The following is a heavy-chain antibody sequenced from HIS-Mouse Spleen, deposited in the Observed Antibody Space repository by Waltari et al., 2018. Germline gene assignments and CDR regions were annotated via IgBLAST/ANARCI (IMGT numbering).Heavy chain of an antibody. Sequence: EVQLVESGGGLVQPGRSLRLSCAASGFTFDDYPMHWVRQAPGKGLEWVSGIRWNSGSIGYADSVKGRFTISRDNAKNSLYLQMNSLRAEDTALYYCVKDMRYSSSYFDYWGQGTLVTVSS. V-gene: IGHV3-9*01. CDR1: GFTFDDYP. J-gene: IGHJ4*02. CDR3: VKDMRYSSSYFDY. D-gene: IGHD6-6*01. CDR2: IRWNSGSI.